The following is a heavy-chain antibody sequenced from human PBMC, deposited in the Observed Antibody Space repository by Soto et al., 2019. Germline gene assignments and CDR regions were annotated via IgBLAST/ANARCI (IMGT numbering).Heavy chain of an antibody. CDR3: ARDNLHGSGSYIYYYGMDV. Sequence: SQTLSLTCAISGDSVSSNSAAWNWIRQSPSRGLEWLGRTYYRSKWYNDYAVSVKSRITINPDTSKNQFSLQLNSVTPEDTAVYYCARDNLHGSGSYIYYYGMDVWGQGSTVTVSS. D-gene: IGHD3-10*01. CDR2: TYYRSKWYN. CDR1: GDSVSSNSAA. J-gene: IGHJ6*02. V-gene: IGHV6-1*01.